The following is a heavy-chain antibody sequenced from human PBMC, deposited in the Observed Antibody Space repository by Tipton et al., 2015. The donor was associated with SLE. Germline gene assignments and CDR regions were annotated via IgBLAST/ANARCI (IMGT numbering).Heavy chain of an antibody. D-gene: IGHD6-6*01. CDR1: GYSISSGYY. Sequence: TLSLTCTVSGYSISSGYYWGWIRQPPGKGLEWIGSIYYSGSTYYNPSLKSRVTISVDTSKNQFSLKLSSVTAADTAVYYCARHAGIAARRDAVDIWGQGTMVTVSS. J-gene: IGHJ3*02. CDR2: IYYSGST. CDR3: ARHAGIAARRDAVDI. V-gene: IGHV4-38-2*02.